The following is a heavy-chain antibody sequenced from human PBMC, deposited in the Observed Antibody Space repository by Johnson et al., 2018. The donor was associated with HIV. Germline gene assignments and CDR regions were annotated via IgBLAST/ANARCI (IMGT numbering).Heavy chain of an antibody. Sequence: VQLVESGGGLVQPGGSLRLSCAASGFSVSNTYMNWVRQAPGKGLEWVSVIYSGGSTGYADSVKGRFTISRDNAKNSLYLQMNSLRAEDTALYYCARGAVGGTTYAFDIWGQWTMVTVSS. CDR1: GFSVSNTY. CDR3: ARGAVGGTTYAFDI. V-gene: IGHV3-66*01. CDR2: IYSGGST. D-gene: IGHD1-26*01. J-gene: IGHJ3*02.